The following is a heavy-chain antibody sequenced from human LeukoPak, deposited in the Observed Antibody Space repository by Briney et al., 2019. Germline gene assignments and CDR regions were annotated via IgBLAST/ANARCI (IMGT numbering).Heavy chain of an antibody. Sequence: GGSLRLSCSASGFTLSNYWIHWVRQAPGKGLVWVSRINTDGGSTNYADSVRGRFTVPRDNAKNTLYLQMNSLRVEDTAVYYCARVIGWDEPFDLWGHGTLVTVSS. J-gene: IGHJ3*01. CDR3: ARVIGWDEPFDL. V-gene: IGHV3-74*01. CDR2: INTDGGST. CDR1: GFTLSNYW. D-gene: IGHD1-26*01.